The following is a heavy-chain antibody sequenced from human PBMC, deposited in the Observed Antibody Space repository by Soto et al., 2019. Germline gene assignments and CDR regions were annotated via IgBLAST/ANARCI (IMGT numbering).Heavy chain of an antibody. V-gene: IGHV4-34*06. J-gene: IGHJ4*02. CDR2: INHSGIT. CDR1: GGSFSGYY. D-gene: IGHD5-18*01. Sequence: PSETLSLTCAVYGGSFSGYYWTWIRQPPGTGLEWIGEINHSGITDSNPSLKSRLTIAVDTSKNQFSLNLASVTSADTAVYYCVRIQRDSAMGHFDYWGQGILVTVSS. CDR3: VRIQRDSAMGHFDY.